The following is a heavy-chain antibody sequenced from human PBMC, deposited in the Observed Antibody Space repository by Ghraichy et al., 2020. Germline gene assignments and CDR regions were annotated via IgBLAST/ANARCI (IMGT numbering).Heavy chain of an antibody. CDR1: GFTFSSYA. Sequence: GGSLRLSCAASGFTFSSYAMHWVRQAPGKGLEWVAVISYDGSNKYYADSVKGRFTISRDNSKNTLYLQMNSLRAEDTAVYYCAREVVNGWYYFDYWGQGTLVTVSS. V-gene: IGHV3-30*04. CDR2: ISYDGSNK. CDR3: AREVVNGWYYFDY. J-gene: IGHJ4*02. D-gene: IGHD3-22*01.